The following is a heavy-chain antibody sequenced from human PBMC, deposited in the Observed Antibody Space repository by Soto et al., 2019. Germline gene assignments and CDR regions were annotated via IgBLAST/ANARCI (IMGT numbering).Heavy chain of an antibody. Sequence: PSETLSLSCAASGDSISSSVWWTWVRQPPGKGLEWIGEVFHTGNTNYNPSLKSRVTMSVDKSTNEFSLKVTSVTVADTAIYYCARKAWVRFDYWGQGALVTVSS. CDR2: VFHTGNT. D-gene: IGHD7-27*01. J-gene: IGHJ4*02. CDR3: ARKAWVRFDY. CDR1: GDSISSSVW. V-gene: IGHV4-4*02.